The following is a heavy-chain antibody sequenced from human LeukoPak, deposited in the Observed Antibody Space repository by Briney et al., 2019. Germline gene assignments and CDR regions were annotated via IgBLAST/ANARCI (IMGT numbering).Heavy chain of an antibody. V-gene: IGHV4-59*08. Sequence: SEPLSLTCTVSDGSMSSYYWSWIRQPPGKGLEWIGYIFYSGSTNYNPSLWSRVTISVDTSKNQFSLRLTSVTAADTAVYYCARHSRAHSSASGTYDYWGQGTLVTVSS. CDR2: IFYSGST. J-gene: IGHJ4*02. CDR3: ARHSRAHSSASGTYDY. CDR1: DGSMSSYY. D-gene: IGHD6-6*01.